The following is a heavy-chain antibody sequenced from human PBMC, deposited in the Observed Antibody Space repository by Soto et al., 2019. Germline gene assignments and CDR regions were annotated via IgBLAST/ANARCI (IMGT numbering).Heavy chain of an antibody. Sequence: GSLRLSCAASGFTFSSYAMSWVRQAPGKGLEWVSAISGSGGSTYYADSVKGRFTISRDNSKNTLYLQMNSLRAEDTAVYYCAKWGGANAYYYYYYGMDVWGQGTTVTVS. D-gene: IGHD1-26*01. CDR3: AKWGGANAYYYYYYGMDV. J-gene: IGHJ6*02. CDR2: ISGSGGST. CDR1: GFTFSSYA. V-gene: IGHV3-23*01.